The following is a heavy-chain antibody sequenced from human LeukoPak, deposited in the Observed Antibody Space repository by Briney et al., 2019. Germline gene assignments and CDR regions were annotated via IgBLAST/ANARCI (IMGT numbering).Heavy chain of an antibody. J-gene: IGHJ6*02. CDR3: AREPPLGSTILRGVRIYYGMDV. D-gene: IGHD3-10*01. CDR2: ISGSGSTI. Sequence: GGSLRLSCAASGFTFSTYSMNWVRQAPGKGLGWVSYISGSGSTIYYADSVKGRFTISRDAAKNSLYLQMNSLRAEDTAVYYCAREPPLGSTILRGVRIYYGMDVWGQGNTVTVSS. CDR1: GFTFSTYS. V-gene: IGHV3-48*01.